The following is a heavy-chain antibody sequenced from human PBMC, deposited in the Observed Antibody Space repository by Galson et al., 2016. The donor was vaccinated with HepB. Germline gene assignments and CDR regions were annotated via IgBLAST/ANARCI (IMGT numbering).Heavy chain of an antibody. D-gene: IGHD1-1*01. CDR1: GFTFSSNW. Sequence: SLGLSCAASGFTFSSNWMAWVRQAPGKGLEWVANIKQDGTEKYYVDSVKGRFTISKDNAKNSLYLQLNSLRAEDTAVYYCVSNAGWKYDYWGQGTLVTVSS. V-gene: IGHV3-7*01. CDR2: IKQDGTEK. CDR3: VSNAGWKYDY. J-gene: IGHJ4*02.